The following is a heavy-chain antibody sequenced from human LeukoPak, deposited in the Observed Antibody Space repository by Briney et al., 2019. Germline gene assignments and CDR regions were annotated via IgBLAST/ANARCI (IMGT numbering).Heavy chain of an antibody. Sequence: SETLSLTCAVYGGSFSGYCWSWIRQPPGKGLEWIGEINHSGSTNYNPSLKSRVTISVDTSKNQFSLKLSSVTAADTAVYYCARVPTVTGALDYWGQGTLVTVSS. V-gene: IGHV4-34*01. D-gene: IGHD4-11*01. CDR1: GGSFSGYC. J-gene: IGHJ4*02. CDR2: INHSGST. CDR3: ARVPTVTGALDY.